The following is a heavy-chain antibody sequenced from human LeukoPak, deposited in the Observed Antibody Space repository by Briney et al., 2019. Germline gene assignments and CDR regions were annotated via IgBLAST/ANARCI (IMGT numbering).Heavy chain of an antibody. D-gene: IGHD2-2*01. V-gene: IGHV3-7*01. J-gene: IGHJ4*02. Sequence: PGGSLRLSCAASGFTFDDYGMSWVRQAPGKEPEWVANIKKDGSEKYYVDSVKGRFTISRDNAKNSLFLQMNSLRAEDTAVYYCGRGSTSCCDYWGQGTLVTVSS. CDR1: GFTFDDYG. CDR2: IKKDGSEK. CDR3: GRGSTSCCDY.